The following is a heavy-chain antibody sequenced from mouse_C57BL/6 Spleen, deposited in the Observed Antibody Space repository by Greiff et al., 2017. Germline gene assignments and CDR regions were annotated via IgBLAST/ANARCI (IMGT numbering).Heavy chain of an antibody. J-gene: IGHJ2*01. D-gene: IGHD1-1*01. CDR1: GFTFSDYY. V-gene: IGHV5-16*01. Sequence: EVKLMESEGGLVQPGSPMKLSCTASGFTFSDYYMAWVRQVPEKGLEWVANINYDGSSTYYLDSLKSRFIISRDNAKNILYLQMSSLKSEDTATYYCARDGDYYGSRGYFDYWGQGTTLTVSS. CDR3: ARDGDYYGSRGYFDY. CDR2: INYDGSST.